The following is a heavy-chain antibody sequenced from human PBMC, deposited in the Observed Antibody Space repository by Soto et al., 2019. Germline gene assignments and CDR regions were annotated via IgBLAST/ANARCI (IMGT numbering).Heavy chain of an antibody. J-gene: IGHJ4*02. Sequence: EVRLVESGGALVPPGGSLRLTCEASGFTFSGHWMHWVRRAPGKGLVWVSHIDTDGSTGGTSYADSVKGRFTVSRDDSNDRLYLKMNELRVEDTDVYYCASGRGTYYADSWGQGNLVTVSS. CDR3: ASGRGTYYADS. CDR2: IDTDGSTGGT. V-gene: IGHV3-74*03. D-gene: IGHD1-26*01. CDR1: GFTFSGHW.